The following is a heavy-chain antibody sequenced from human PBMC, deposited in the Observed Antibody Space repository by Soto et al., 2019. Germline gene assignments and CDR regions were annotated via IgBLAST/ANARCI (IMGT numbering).Heavy chain of an antibody. CDR3: ARQIYDSDTGPNFQYYFDS. J-gene: IGHJ4*02. CDR2: IDPSDSQT. Sequence: GESLRISCKGSGYSFAGYWITWVRQKPGKGLEWMGRIDPSDSQTYYSPSFRGHVTISVTKSITTVFLQWSSLRASDTAMYYCARQIYDSDTGPNFQYYFDSWGQGTPVTVSS. V-gene: IGHV5-10-1*01. CDR1: GYSFAGYW. D-gene: IGHD3-22*01.